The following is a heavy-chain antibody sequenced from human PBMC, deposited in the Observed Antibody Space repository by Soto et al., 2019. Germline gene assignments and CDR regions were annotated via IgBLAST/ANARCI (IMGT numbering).Heavy chain of an antibody. CDR1: GGTISDGYY. CDR2: IYYSGYT. D-gene: IGHD3-22*01. Sequence: SETLSLTCTVSGGTISDGYYWSWIRQHPGKGLEWIGYIYYSGYTYYNPSLESRVTISVDTSKNQFSLKLNSVTAADTAVYYCARETLDSSGNFMRHPDAFDVWGQGTMVTV. J-gene: IGHJ3*01. CDR3: ARETLDSSGNFMRHPDAFDV. V-gene: IGHV4-31*03.